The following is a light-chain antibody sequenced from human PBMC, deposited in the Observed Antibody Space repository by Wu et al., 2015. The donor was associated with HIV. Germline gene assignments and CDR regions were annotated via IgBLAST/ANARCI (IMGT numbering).Light chain of an antibody. Sequence: EIVLTQSPATLALSPGERATLSCRASQSITVSLAWYQQTPGQAPRLLIYDASNRATGIPARFSGSGSGTDFTLTISSMQSEDFAIYYCQQYNNWPRTFGQGTKVEIK. CDR3: QQYNNWPRT. CDR1: QSITVS. J-gene: IGKJ1*01. V-gene: IGKV3D-15*01. CDR2: DAS.